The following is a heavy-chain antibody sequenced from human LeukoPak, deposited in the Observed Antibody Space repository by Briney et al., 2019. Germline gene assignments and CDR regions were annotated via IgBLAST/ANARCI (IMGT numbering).Heavy chain of an antibody. CDR2: ISGSSSNT. Sequence: GGSLRLSCAASGFTFSTYAMSWVRQAPGKGLEWVSAISGSSSNTYYADSVKGRFTISRDNSKNTLYLQMNSLRAEDTAVYYCAKDLSSSWYLDAFDIWGQGTMVTVSS. V-gene: IGHV3-23*01. CDR3: AKDLSSSWYLDAFDI. D-gene: IGHD6-13*01. CDR1: GFTFSTYA. J-gene: IGHJ3*02.